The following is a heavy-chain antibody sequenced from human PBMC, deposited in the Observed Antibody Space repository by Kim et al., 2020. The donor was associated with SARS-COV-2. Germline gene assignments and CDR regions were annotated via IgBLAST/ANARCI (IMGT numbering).Heavy chain of an antibody. V-gene: IGHV4-34*01. J-gene: IGHJ4*02. D-gene: IGHD3-16*01. CDR2: INHSGNT. CDR3: ARNRGKDY. Sequence: SETLSLTCAVYVVSFSGYYLSWIRQPPGKGLEWIGEINHSGNTHYNPSLKSRYTVSVDTSRNEFSMNLNYVTAADTAVYYCARNRGKDYWGQGTLVTVSS. CDR1: VVSFSGYY.